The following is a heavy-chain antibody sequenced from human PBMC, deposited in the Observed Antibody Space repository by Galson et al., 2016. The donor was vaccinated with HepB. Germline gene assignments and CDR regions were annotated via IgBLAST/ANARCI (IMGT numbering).Heavy chain of an antibody. D-gene: IGHD4-23*01. CDR2: IWYDGNNK. CDR1: GFTFSNYG. CDR3: ARDVTVAGTVLDY. Sequence: SLRLSCAASGFTFSNYGIHWVRQAPGKELEWVAVIWYDGNNKYYADSVKGRFTISRDNSKKTLYLQMNSLRGEDTAVYYCARDVTVAGTVLDYWGQGILVTVSS. V-gene: IGHV3-33*01. J-gene: IGHJ4*02.